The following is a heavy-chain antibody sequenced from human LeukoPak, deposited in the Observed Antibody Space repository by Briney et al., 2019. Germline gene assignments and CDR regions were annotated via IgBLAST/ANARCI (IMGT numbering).Heavy chain of an antibody. Sequence: GESLKISCAASGFTFDDYGMSWVRQAPGKGLEWVSGINWNGGSTGYADSVKGRFTISRDNAKNSLYLQMNSLRAEDTALYYCARGHSSSWYLFDHWGQGTLVTVSS. CDR2: INWNGGST. CDR3: ARGHSSSWYLFDH. V-gene: IGHV3-20*04. J-gene: IGHJ4*02. D-gene: IGHD6-13*01. CDR1: GFTFDDYG.